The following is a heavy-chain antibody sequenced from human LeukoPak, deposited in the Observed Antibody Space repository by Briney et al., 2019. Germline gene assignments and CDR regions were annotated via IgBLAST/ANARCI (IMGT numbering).Heavy chain of an antibody. J-gene: IGHJ3*02. CDR3: ARVPFDYYDSDDYYYHDAFDI. V-gene: IGHV4-59*11. CDR2: IYHSEST. D-gene: IGHD3-22*01. CDR1: GGSITTHH. Sequence: SETLSLTCSVSGGSITTHHWSWIRQPPGKGLEWIGYIYHSESTYYNPSLKNRVTISIDRSKNQLSLNLSSVTAADTAVYYCARVPFDYYDSDDYYYHDAFDIWGQGTMVTVSS.